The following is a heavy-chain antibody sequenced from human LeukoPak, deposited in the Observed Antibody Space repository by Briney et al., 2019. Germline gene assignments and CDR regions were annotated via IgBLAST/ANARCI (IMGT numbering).Heavy chain of an antibody. Sequence: SETLSLTCAVYGGSFSGYYWSWIRQPPGKGLEWIGEINHSGSTNYNPSLKSRVTISVDTSKNQFSLKLSSVTAADTAVYYCARGGDYDFWSGYPPFDYWGQGTLVIVSS. J-gene: IGHJ4*02. V-gene: IGHV4-34*01. CDR1: GGSFSGYY. CDR2: INHSGST. D-gene: IGHD3-3*01. CDR3: ARGGDYDFWSGYPPFDY.